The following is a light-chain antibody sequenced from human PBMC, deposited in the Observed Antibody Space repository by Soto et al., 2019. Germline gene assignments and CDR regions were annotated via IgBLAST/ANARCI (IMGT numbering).Light chain of an antibody. V-gene: IGKV3-20*01. CDR3: QKYGSSPIT. CDR1: QSVSSTN. CDR2: GES. Sequence: EIVLTQSPGTLPLSPGERAALSCRASQSVSSTNLAWYQQKPGQAPRILIYGESSRATGIPDRFSGSGSGTDLNLTISRLEPEDFAVYYCQKYGSSPITFGQGTRLEIK. J-gene: IGKJ5*01.